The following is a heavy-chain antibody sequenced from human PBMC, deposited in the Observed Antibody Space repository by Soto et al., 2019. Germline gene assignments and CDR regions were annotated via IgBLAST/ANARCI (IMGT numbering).Heavy chain of an antibody. Sequence: PGESLKISCKGSGYSFTSYWISWVRQMPGKGLEWMGRIDPSDSYTNYSPSFQGHVTISADKSISTAYLQWSSLKASDTAMYYCARHISYDSSGYENDYWGQGTLVTVSS. CDR1: GYSFTSYW. CDR3: ARHISYDSSGYENDY. J-gene: IGHJ4*02. CDR2: IDPSDSYT. V-gene: IGHV5-10-1*01. D-gene: IGHD3-22*01.